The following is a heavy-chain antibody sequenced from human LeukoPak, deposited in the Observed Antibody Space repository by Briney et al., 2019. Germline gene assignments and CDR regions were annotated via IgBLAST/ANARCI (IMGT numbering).Heavy chain of an antibody. Sequence: GGSLRLSCAASGFTFSSYEMNWFRQAPGKGLGGVSYISSSGSTIYYADSVKGRFTISRDNAKNSLYLQMNSLRAEDTAVYYCARDPGYDYVWGSYRYTGRGAFDIWGQGTMVTVSS. V-gene: IGHV3-48*03. CDR1: GFTFSSYE. CDR3: ARDPGYDYVWGSYRYTGRGAFDI. CDR2: ISSSGSTI. J-gene: IGHJ3*02. D-gene: IGHD3-16*02.